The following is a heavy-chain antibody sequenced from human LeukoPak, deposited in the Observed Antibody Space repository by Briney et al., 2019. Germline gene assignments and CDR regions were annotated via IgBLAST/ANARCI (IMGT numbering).Heavy chain of an antibody. CDR1: GGSISSYY. D-gene: IGHD3-10*01. J-gene: IGHJ3*02. CDR3: ARLRARGAFDI. Sequence: SETLSLTCTVSGGSISSYYWSWIRQPPGKGLEWIGYIYTSGGTNYNPSLKSRVTISVDTSKNQFSLKLSSVTAADTAVYYCARLRARGAFDIWGQGTMVTVSS. V-gene: IGHV4-4*09. CDR2: IYTSGGT.